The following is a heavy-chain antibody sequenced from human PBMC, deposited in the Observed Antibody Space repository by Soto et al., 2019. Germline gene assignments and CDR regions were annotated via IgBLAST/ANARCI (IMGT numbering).Heavy chain of an antibody. J-gene: IGHJ4*02. CDR3: ARDIDCDIAY. V-gene: IGHV1-18*01. CDR1: GYIFNNFG. CDR2: IYSKAGTI. Sequence: QVQLVQSGAEVQKPGASVKVSCKTSGYIFNNFGITWVRQAPGLGLEWLGWIYSKAGTINFAQKFQGRVTMTTDTSTGEAYMVFRSLTFDVSAVYFCARDIDCDIAYLGQGTLVTVS. D-gene: IGHD2-21*02.